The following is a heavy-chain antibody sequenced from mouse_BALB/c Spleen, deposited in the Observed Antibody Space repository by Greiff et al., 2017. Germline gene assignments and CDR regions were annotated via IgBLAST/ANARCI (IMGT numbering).Heavy chain of an antibody. CDR2: IDPETGGT. CDR3: TRHDSSGYTSYFDY. J-gene: IGHJ2*01. D-gene: IGHD3-2*01. V-gene: IGHV1-15*01. CDR1: GYTFTDYE. Sequence: QVQLKESGAELVRPGASVTLSCKASGYTFTDYEMHWVKQTPVHGLEWIGAIDPETGGTAYNQKFKGKATLTADKSSSTAYMELRSLTSEDSAVYYCTRHDSSGYTSYFDYWGQGTTLTVSS.